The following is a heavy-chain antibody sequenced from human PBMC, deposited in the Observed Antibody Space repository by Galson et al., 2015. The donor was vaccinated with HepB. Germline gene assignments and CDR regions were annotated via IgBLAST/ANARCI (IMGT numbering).Heavy chain of an antibody. CDR3: ARGRGIVVVPAALVSDYYYGMDV. D-gene: IGHD2-2*01. CDR1: GGTFSSYA. J-gene: IGHJ6*02. Sequence: SVKVSCKASGGTFSSYAISWVRQAPGQGLEWMGGIIPIFGTANYAQKFQGRVTITADESTSTAYMELSSLRSEDTAVYYYARGRGIVVVPAALVSDYYYGMDVWGQGTTVTVSS. V-gene: IGHV1-69*13. CDR2: IIPIFGTA.